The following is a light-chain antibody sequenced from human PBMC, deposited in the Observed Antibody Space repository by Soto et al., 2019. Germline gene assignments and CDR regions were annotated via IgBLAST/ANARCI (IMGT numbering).Light chain of an antibody. V-gene: IGKV3-11*01. CDR1: QSVSSY. CDR2: DAS. CDR3: QQRRDWPLT. J-gene: IGKJ4*01. Sequence: EIVLTQSPATLSLSPGERATLSCRASQSVSSYLAWYQHKPGQAPRLLIHDASNRATGISARFSGGGSGTDFTVTISSLEPEDFAVYYCQQRRDWPLTFGGGTKLEIK.